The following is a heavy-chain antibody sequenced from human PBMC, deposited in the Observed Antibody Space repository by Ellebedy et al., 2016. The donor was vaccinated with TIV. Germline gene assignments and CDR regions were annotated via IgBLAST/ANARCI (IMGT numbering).Heavy chain of an antibody. CDR3: AKGTQYYYDSSGSGEIDY. J-gene: IGHJ4*02. CDR2: ISGSGGST. CDR1: GFTFSSYA. D-gene: IGHD3-22*01. Sequence: GGSLRLXXAASGFTFSSYAMSWVRQAPGKGLEWVSAISGSGGSTYYADSVKGRFTISRDNSKNTLYLQMNSLRAEDTAVYYCAKGTQYYYDSSGSGEIDYWGQGTLVTVSS. V-gene: IGHV3-23*01.